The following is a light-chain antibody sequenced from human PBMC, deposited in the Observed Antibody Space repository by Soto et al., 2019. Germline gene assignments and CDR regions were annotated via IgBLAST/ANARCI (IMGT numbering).Light chain of an antibody. CDR2: GNS. Sequence: QSVLTQPPSVSGAPGQRVTISCTGSSSNIGAGYDVHWYQQLPGTAPKLLIYGNSNRPSGVPDRFSGSKSGTSASLAITGLQAEDEADYSCQSYDSSLSGFHVVFGGGTKRTVL. CDR1: SSNIGAGYD. V-gene: IGLV1-40*01. CDR3: QSYDSSLSGFHVV. J-gene: IGLJ2*01.